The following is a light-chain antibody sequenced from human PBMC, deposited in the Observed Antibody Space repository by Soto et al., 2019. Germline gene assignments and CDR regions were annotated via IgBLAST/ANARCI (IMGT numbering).Light chain of an antibody. V-gene: IGKV3D-15*01. CDR2: GAS. Sequence: EIVMTQSPATLSVSPGSGATLSCRASQSVDSNLAWYQQKPGQAPRLLIYGASTRATGIPARFSGSGSGTDFTLIISRLEPEDFAVYYCQQYGNSFVGFGQGTKVDI. J-gene: IGKJ1*01. CDR3: QQYGNSFVG. CDR1: QSVDSN.